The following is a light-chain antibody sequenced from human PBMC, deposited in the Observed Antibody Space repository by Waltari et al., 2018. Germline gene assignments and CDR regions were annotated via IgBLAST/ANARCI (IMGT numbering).Light chain of an antibody. CDR1: QSISSY. J-gene: IGKJ4*01. V-gene: IGKV1-39*01. Sequence: SLFASVGDRVTITCRASQSISSYLNWYQQKPGKAPKLLIYAASTLQSGVPSRFSGSGSGTDFTVTISSLQPEDIATYYCQQSYKTPLTVGGGTKVEIK. CDR3: QQSYKTPLT. CDR2: AAS.